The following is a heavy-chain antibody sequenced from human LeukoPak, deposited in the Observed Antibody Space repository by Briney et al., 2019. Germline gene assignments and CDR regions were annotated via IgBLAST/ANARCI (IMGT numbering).Heavy chain of an antibody. V-gene: IGHV4-59*01. D-gene: IGHD3-10*01. CDR1: GGSISSYY. CDR3: AREYGSGSYYHHDAFDI. J-gene: IGHJ3*02. Sequence: SETLSLTCTVSGGSISSYYWSWIRQPPGKGLEWIGYIYYSGSTNYNPSLKSRVTISVDTSKNQFSLKLSSVTAADTAVYYCAREYGSGSYYHHDAFDIWGQGTMVTVSS. CDR2: IYYSGST.